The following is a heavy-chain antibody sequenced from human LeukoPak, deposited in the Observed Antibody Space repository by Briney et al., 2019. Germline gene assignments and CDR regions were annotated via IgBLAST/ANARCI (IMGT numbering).Heavy chain of an antibody. CDR3: AGPQTGTTIYGSPGAFDI. CDR1: GGSISSSSYY. J-gene: IGHJ3*02. CDR2: IYYSGST. Sequence: PSETLSLTCTLSGGSISSSSYYWGWIRQPPGKGLEWIGSIYYSGSTYYNPSLKSRVTISVDTSKNQFSLKLSSVTAADTAVYYCAGPQTGTTIYGSPGAFDIWGQGTMVTVSS. D-gene: IGHD1-7*01. V-gene: IGHV4-39*07.